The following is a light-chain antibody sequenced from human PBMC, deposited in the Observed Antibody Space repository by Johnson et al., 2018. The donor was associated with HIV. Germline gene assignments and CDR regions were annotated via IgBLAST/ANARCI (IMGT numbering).Light chain of an antibody. V-gene: IGLV1-51*01. CDR3: GIWDSSLRSFV. CDR1: SSNVGSSF. Sequence: QSVLTQPPSVSAAPGQTVTISCSGSSSNVGSSFVSWYQQLPGTAPKLLIYDNNKRPSGIPDRFSGSKSGTSATLGITGLQPGDEADYYCGIWDSSLRSFVFGTGTKVTVL. J-gene: IGLJ1*01. CDR2: DNN.